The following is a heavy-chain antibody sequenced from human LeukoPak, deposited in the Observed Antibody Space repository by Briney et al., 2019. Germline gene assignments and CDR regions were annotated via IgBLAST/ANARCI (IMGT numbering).Heavy chain of an antibody. J-gene: IGHJ6*02. CDR2: IYYSGST. V-gene: IGHV4-59*08. CDR1: GGSISSYY. D-gene: IGHD3-10*01. CDR3: ARRRGYYGSGGYYYYGMDV. Sequence: SETLSLTCTVSGGSISSYYWSWIRQPPGKGLEWIGYIYYSGSTNYNPSLKSRVTISVDTSKNQFSLKLSSVTAADTAVCYCARRRGYYGSGGYYYYGMDVWGQGTTVTVSS.